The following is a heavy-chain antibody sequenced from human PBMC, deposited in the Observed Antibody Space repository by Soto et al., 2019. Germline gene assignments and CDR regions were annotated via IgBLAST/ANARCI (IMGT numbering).Heavy chain of an antibody. CDR1: GYTLTELS. D-gene: IGHD2-15*01. CDR2: FDPEDGET. V-gene: IGHV1-24*01. J-gene: IGHJ3*02. Sequence: ASVKVSCKVSGYTLTELSMHWVRQAPGKGLEWMGGFDPEDGETIYAQKFQGRVTMTEDTSTDTAYMELSSLRSVDTAVYYCATGDYCSGGSCFDAFDIWGQGTMVTVSS. CDR3: ATGDYCSGGSCFDAFDI.